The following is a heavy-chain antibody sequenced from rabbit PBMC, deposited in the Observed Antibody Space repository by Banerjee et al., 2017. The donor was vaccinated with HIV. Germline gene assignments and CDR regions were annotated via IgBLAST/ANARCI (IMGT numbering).Heavy chain of an antibody. V-gene: IGHV1S45*01. CDR2: INTSTGNT. CDR1: GFSFSNKYV. Sequence: QEQLEESGGDLVKPEGSLTLTCTASGFSFSNKYVMCWVRQAPGKGLEWIACINTSTGNTVYANWAKGRFTISKTSWTTVTLQMTSLTAADTATYFCASGYSDIYFNLWGPGTLVTVS. CDR3: ASGYSDIYFNL. D-gene: IGHD1-1*01. J-gene: IGHJ4*01.